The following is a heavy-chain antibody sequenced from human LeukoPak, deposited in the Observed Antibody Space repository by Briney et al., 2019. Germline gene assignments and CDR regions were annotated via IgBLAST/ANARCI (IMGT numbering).Heavy chain of an antibody. CDR3: TRHSSSWAIPFDP. Sequence: GGSLRLSCAASGFTFSGSAVHWVRQASGKGLEWVGRIRSKANSYATAYAASVKGRFTISRDDSKNTAYLQMNSLKTEDTAVYYCTRHSSSWAIPFDPWGQGTLVTVSS. CDR2: IRSKANSYAT. D-gene: IGHD6-13*01. CDR1: GFTFSGSA. V-gene: IGHV3-73*01. J-gene: IGHJ5*02.